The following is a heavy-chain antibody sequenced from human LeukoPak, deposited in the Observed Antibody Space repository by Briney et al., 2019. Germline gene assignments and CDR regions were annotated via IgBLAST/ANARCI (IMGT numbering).Heavy chain of an antibody. D-gene: IGHD3-22*01. CDR1: GNTFTSYY. CDR2: IIPSGGST. Sequence: GASVTVSCTASGNTFTSYYMHWVRQAPGQGLEWMGIIIPSGGSTSYAQKFQGRVTMTRDTSASTVYMELSSLRSEDTAVYYCARWWDDGSGYSYLYGMDVWGQGTTVTVSS. CDR3: ARWWDDGSGYSYLYGMDV. J-gene: IGHJ6*02. V-gene: IGHV1-46*01.